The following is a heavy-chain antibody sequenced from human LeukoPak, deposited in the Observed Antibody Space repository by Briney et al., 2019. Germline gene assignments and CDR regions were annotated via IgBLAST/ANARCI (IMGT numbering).Heavy chain of an antibody. V-gene: IGHV3-23*01. J-gene: IGHJ5*02. Sequence: GGSLRLSCAASGFTFSSYAVSWVRQAPGKGLEWVSGISGSGGSTYYADSVKGRFTISRDNSKNTLYLQMNSLRAEDTAVYYCAKDKGFTVTNRFEPWGQGTLVTVSS. CDR1: GFTFSSYA. D-gene: IGHD4-17*01. CDR3: AKDKGFTVTNRFEP. CDR2: ISGSGGST.